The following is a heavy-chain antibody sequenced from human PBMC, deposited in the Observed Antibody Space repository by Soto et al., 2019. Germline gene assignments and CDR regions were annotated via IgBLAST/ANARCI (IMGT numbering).Heavy chain of an antibody. V-gene: IGHV3-33*01. J-gene: IGHJ6*02. CDR2: IWYHGSNE. D-gene: IGHD6-19*01. CDR3: ARDDIPGVAVSTYGMDV. Sequence: QVQLVESGGGVVQPGRSLRLSCAASGFIFSNFGMHWVRQAPGKGLEWVAVIWYHGSNEHYADSVKGRFTISKDNSKNTLYLQMNSLRAEDTAMYYCARDDIPGVAVSTYGMDVWGQGTTVTVSS. CDR1: GFIFSNFG.